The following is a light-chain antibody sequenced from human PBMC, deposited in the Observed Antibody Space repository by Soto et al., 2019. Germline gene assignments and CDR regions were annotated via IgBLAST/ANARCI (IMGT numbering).Light chain of an antibody. Sequence: EIVLTQSPGILALSPGERATLSCRASQSVSSSSLAWYQQKPGQAPRLLIYSTSNRATGIPDRFSASGSGTDFTLTISRLEPEDFTVYHYQQYGDSPWTIGQGTKVEIK. J-gene: IGKJ1*01. V-gene: IGKV3-20*01. CDR3: QQYGDSPWT. CDR2: STS. CDR1: QSVSSSS.